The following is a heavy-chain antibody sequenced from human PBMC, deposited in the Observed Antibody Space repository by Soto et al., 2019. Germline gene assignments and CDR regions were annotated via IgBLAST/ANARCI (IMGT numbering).Heavy chain of an antibody. CDR1: GFTFSSYA. V-gene: IGHV3-23*01. D-gene: IGHD2-21*01. Sequence: EVQLLESGGGLGQPGGSLRLSCAASGFTFSSYAMSWVRQAPGNGLEWVSSISGSGGTTYYADSVKGRFTISRDNSENTLYLLMNSLRAEDTSIYYSAKDRFANCGRYCGRNYDRWGQGTVVTVSS. CDR3: AKDRFANCGRYCGRNYDR. CDR2: ISGSGGTT. J-gene: IGHJ5*02.